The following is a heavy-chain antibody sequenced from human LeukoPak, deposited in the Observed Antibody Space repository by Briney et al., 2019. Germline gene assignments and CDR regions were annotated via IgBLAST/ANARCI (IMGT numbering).Heavy chain of an antibody. V-gene: IGHV4-59*08. CDR3: ARHDMDVAGGGLDYFDY. CDR2: IYYSGST. Sequence: SETLSLTCTVSGGSISRYYWSWIRQPPGKGLEWIAYIYYSGSTNYNPSLKSRVAISVDTSKNQFSLKLSSVTAADTAVYYCARHDMDVAGGGLDYFDYWGQGTLVTVSS. J-gene: IGHJ4*02. CDR1: GGSISRYY. D-gene: IGHD1-26*01.